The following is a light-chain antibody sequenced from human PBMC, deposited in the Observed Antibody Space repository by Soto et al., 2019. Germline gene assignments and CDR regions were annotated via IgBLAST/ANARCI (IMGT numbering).Light chain of an antibody. J-gene: IGKJ2*01. Sequence: EIVLTQSPGTLSLSPGERATLSCRASQSVSSSYLAWYQQKPGQAPRLLIYGASSRATGIPDRFSGSGSGTDFTVTTSSLEPEDFAVYYWQQYGSSRYTFGQGTKLEIK. V-gene: IGKV3-20*01. CDR1: QSVSSSY. CDR3: QQYGSSRYT. CDR2: GAS.